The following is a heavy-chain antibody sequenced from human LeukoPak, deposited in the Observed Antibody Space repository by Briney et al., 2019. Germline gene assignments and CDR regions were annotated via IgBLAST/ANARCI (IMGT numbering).Heavy chain of an antibody. CDR1: GFTFSSYG. CDR3: AKDRRAGSYDY. CDR2: ISGSGGST. J-gene: IGHJ4*02. V-gene: IGHV3-23*01. D-gene: IGHD3-10*01. Sequence: GGSLRLSCAASGFTFSSYGMSWVRQAPGKGLEWVSAISGSGGSTYYADSVKGRFTISRDNSKSTLYLQMNSLRAEDTAVYYCAKDRRAGSYDYWGQGTLVTVSS.